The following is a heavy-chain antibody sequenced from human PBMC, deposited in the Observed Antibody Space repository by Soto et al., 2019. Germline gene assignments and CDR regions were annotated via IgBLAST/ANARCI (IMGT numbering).Heavy chain of an antibody. CDR2: INHSGST. CDR3: AREGGWSSSKAFDY. CDR1: GGSVCGYY. V-gene: IGHV4-34*01. J-gene: IGHJ4*02. D-gene: IGHD6-6*01. Sequence: SETPSLSCAVCGGSVCGYYWSWIRQHPGKGLEWIGEINHSGSTNYNPSLKSRVTISVDTSKNQFSLKLSSVTAADTAVYYCAREGGWSSSKAFDYWGQGTLVTVSS.